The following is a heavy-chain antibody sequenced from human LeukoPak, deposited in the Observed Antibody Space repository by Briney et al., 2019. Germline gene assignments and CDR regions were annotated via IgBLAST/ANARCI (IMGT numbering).Heavy chain of an antibody. CDR2: INHSGST. CDR1: GESFSGYY. J-gene: IGHJ5*02. V-gene: IGHV4-34*01. CDR3: ARGPWYSSSWYGWFDP. D-gene: IGHD6-13*01. Sequence: SETLSLTCAVYGESFSGYYWSWIRQPPGKGLEWIGEINHSGSTNYNPSLKSRVTISVDTSKNQFSLKLSSVTAADTAVYYCARGPWYSSSWYGWFDPWGQGTLVTVSS.